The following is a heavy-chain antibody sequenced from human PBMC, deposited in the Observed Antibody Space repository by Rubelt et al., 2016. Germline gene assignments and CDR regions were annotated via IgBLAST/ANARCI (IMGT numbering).Heavy chain of an antibody. V-gene: IGHV1-18*01. J-gene: IGHJ3*02. D-gene: IGHD6-19*01. Sequence: QVQLVQSGAEVKKPGASVKVSCKASGYTFTSYGISWVRQDPGQGLEWLGWISAYNDNTNYAQKLQGRVTLTTDTSTSTAYMERRSLRSDDTAVYYCARDRTWLVPGLDAFDIWGQGTMVTVSS. CDR2: ISAYNDNT. CDR1: GYTFTSYG. CDR3: ARDRTWLVPGLDAFDI.